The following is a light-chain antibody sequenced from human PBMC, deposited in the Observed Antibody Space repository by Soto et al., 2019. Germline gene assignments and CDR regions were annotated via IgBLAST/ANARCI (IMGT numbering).Light chain of an antibody. CDR2: GAS. J-gene: IGKJ1*01. CDR1: QNIGSN. V-gene: IGKV3-15*01. Sequence: EIVMTQSPATLSVSPGERVTLSCRASQNIGSNLAWYQQKFGQAPRLLIYGASTRVTGIPARISGSGSGTEFTLTITSLQSGDFGVYHCQQYHNWWTYGQGTKVDFK. CDR3: QQYHNWWT.